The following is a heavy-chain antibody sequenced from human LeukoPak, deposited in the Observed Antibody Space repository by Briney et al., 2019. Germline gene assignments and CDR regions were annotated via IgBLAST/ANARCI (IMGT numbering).Heavy chain of an antibody. J-gene: IGHJ5*02. V-gene: IGHV4-39*07. Sequence: SETLSLTCTVSGGSISSSSYYWGWIRQPPGKGLEWIGSIYYSGSTYYNPSLKSRVTISVDTSKNQFSLKLSSVTAADTAVYYCARVGAKEWFGELLFNWFDPWGQGTLVTVSS. CDR1: GGSISSSSYY. CDR2: IYYSGST. CDR3: ARVGAKEWFGELLFNWFDP. D-gene: IGHD3-10*01.